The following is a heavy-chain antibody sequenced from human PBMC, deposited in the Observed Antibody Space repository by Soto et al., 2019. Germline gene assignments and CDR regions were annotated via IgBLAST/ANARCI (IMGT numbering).Heavy chain of an antibody. J-gene: IGHJ4*02. V-gene: IGHV4-59*01. CDR1: GXSLTAYY. CDR2: ISSSGNT. Sequence: XTLSLNCSASGXSLTAYYWTWIRQPPGMGLEYIGYISSSGNTYYNPSLRSRVAISLDTSKKQFSLSLTSVTAADTAVYYCARENYGSGGAPFLDFWGQGTLGTVSS. CDR3: ARENYGSGGAPFLDF. D-gene: IGHD2-15*01.